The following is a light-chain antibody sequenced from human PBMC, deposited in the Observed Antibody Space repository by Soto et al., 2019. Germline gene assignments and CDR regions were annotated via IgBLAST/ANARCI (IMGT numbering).Light chain of an antibody. CDR2: GNP. J-gene: IGLJ3*02. CDR1: SSNIGAGLD. V-gene: IGLV1-40*01. CDR3: QSYDSSLSGWV. Sequence: QSVLTQPPSVSGAPGQRVTISCTGSSSNIGAGLDVHWYQQLPGTAPKLLIYGNPNLAPGVPDRFSGSKSGTSASLAITGLQAEDEADYYCQSYDSSLSGWVFGGGTKVTVL.